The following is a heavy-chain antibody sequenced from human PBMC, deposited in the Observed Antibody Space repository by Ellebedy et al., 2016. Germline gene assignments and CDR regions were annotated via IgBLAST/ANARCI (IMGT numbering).Heavy chain of an antibody. CDR1: GGSIISYY. CDR3: AREKESSAGY. V-gene: IGHV4-59*01. D-gene: IGHD6-6*01. J-gene: IGHJ4*02. Sequence: GSLRLSXTVSGGSIISYYWSWIRQPPGKGLEWIGYIYYTGTTNYNPSLKSRVTISVDTSKNQFSLKLTSVTAADTAVYYCAREKESSAGYWGQGTLVTVSS. CDR2: IYYTGTT.